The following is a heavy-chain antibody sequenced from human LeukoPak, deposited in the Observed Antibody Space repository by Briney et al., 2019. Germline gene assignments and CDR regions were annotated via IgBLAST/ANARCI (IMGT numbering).Heavy chain of an antibody. D-gene: IGHD5-24*01. CDR1: GFTFSSYW. CDR2: INSDGSST. J-gene: IGHJ4*02. V-gene: IGHV3-74*01. Sequence: GASLRLSCAASGFTFSSYWMHWVRQAPGKGLVWVSRINSDGSSTIYADSVKGRFTISRDNANNTLYLQMNSLRAEDTAVYYCARVRRDGYDVFFDYWGQGTLVTVSS. CDR3: ARVRRDGYDVFFDY.